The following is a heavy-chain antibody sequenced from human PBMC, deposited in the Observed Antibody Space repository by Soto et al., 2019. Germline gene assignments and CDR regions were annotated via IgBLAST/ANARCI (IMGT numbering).Heavy chain of an antibody. CDR2: IYPGDSDT. D-gene: IGHD2-2*01. CDR1: GYSFTSYW. J-gene: IGHJ3*02. Sequence: PGESLKISCQGSGYSFTSYWIGWVRQMPGKGLEWMGIIYPGDSDTRYSPSFQGQVTISADKSISTAYLQWSSLKASDTAMYYCARHSEVVPAAIDIWGQGTMVTVSS. CDR3: ARHSEVVPAAIDI. V-gene: IGHV5-51*01.